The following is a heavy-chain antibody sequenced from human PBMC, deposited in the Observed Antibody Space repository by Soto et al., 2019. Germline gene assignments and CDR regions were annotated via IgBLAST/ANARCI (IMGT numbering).Heavy chain of an antibody. CDR1: GGSISSSSYY. J-gene: IGHJ5*02. D-gene: IGHD3-10*01. V-gene: IGHV4-39*01. CDR3: ARRPTNVLLWFGES. Sequence: SETLSLTCTVSGGSISSSSYYWGWIRQPPGKGLEWIGSIYYSGSTYYNPSLKSRVTISVDTSKNQFSLKLSSVTAADTAVYYCARRPTNVLLWFGESWGQGTLVTVSS. CDR2: IYYSGST.